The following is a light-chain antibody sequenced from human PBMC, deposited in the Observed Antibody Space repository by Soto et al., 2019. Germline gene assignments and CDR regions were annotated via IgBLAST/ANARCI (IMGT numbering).Light chain of an antibody. CDR1: ELGDKH. V-gene: IGLV3-1*01. Sequence: SYELTQPPSVSVSPGQTASITCSGAELGDKHASWYQQKPGQSPVLVIYEDNKRPAGIPARFSGSKSGNTATLTISGTQTVDEAYYYCHSCDSITAAFGGGTKLTVL. CDR3: HSCDSITAA. CDR2: EDN. J-gene: IGLJ2*01.